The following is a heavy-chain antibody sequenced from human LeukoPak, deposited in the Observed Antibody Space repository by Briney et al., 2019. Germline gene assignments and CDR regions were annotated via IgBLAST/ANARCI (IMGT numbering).Heavy chain of an antibody. CDR2: IYTSGST. D-gene: IGHD4/OR15-4a*01. CDR1: GGSISSYY. Sequence: SETLSLTYTVSGGSISSYYWSWIRQPAGKGLEWIGRIYTSGSTNYNPSPKSRVTIPVDTSKNQPSLKLSCVTAGEAAVYFCARTGSDYGNDYWGQGCLVTVS. J-gene: IGHJ4*02. V-gene: IGHV4-4*07. CDR3: ARTGSDYGNDY.